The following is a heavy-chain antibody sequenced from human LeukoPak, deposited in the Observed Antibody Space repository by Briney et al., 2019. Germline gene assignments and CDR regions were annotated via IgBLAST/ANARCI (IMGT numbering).Heavy chain of an antibody. V-gene: IGHV1-8*02. CDR1: GGSFSSYD. CDR3: ARGFLGYDSSEYAFSFY. J-gene: IGHJ4*02. Sequence: GSSVKVSCKASGGSFSSYDISWVRQAPGQGLEWMGWMNPNNGNTGYAQRFQGRVTLTRDTSITTAYLELSGLRSEDTAVYYCARGFLGYDSSEYAFSFYWGQGTLVTVSS. CDR2: MNPNNGNT. D-gene: IGHD3-22*01.